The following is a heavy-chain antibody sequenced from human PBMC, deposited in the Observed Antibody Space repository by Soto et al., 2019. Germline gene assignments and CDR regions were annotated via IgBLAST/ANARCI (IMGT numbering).Heavy chain of an antibody. J-gene: IGHJ1*01. CDR1: GWSRMPYY. V-gene: IGHV4-34*01. CDR2: INHSGST. CDR3: AIGGRWYPSNRKPFFSDSAS. D-gene: IGHD2-15*01. Sequence: SERLSVTSATEGWSRMPYYSSWIRQPPWKGLEWIGEINHSGSTNYNPSLKSRVTISVDTSKNQLSPKLSSVTAADTAVHYCAIGGRWYPSNRKPFFSDSASRGQGTL.